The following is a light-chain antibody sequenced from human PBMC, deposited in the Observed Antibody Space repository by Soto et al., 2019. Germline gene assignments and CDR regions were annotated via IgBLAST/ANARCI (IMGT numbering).Light chain of an antibody. CDR1: SSDVGAYNY. CDR2: EVT. J-gene: IGLJ1*01. V-gene: IGLV2-8*01. Sequence: QSVLTQPRSVSGSPGQSVTISCTGTSSDVGAYNYVSWHQQHPGKAPKLMIYEVTKRPSGVPDRFSGSKSGNTAFLTVSGLQPGDEADYYCSSYVGSDVFVFGTGTKLTVL. CDR3: SSYVGSDVFV.